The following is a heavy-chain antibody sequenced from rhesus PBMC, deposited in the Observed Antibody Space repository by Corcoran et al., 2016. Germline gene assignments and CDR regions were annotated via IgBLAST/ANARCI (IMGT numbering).Heavy chain of an antibody. D-gene: IGHD3-3*01. V-gene: IGHV4-127*01. Sequence: QVQLQESGPGLVKPSETLSLTCAVSGSSISSGYGWSWIRQPPGKGLEWIGYIDGSSGSTNYNPSLKSRVTISTDTSKNQFSLKLSSVTAADTAVYYCAREGSVNIWTGYYTRYFDYWGQGVLVTVSS. J-gene: IGHJ4*01. CDR3: AREGSVNIWTGYYTRYFDY. CDR1: GSSISSGYG. CDR2: IDGSSGST.